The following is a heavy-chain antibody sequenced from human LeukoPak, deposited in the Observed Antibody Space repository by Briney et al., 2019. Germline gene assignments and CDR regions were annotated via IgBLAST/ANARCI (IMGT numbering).Heavy chain of an antibody. Sequence: GGSLRLSCAASGFTVSSNYMSWVRQAPGKGLEWVSVIYSGGSSYYADSVKGRFTISRDNSKNTVHLQMNSLRAEDTAVYYCARVQRWLQTDLFDYWGQGTLVTVSS. D-gene: IGHD5-24*01. J-gene: IGHJ4*02. CDR3: ARVQRWLQTDLFDY. V-gene: IGHV3-53*01. CDR1: GFTVSSNY. CDR2: IYSGGSS.